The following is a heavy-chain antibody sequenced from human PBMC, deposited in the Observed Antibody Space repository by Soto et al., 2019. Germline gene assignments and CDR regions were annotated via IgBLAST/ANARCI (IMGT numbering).Heavy chain of an antibody. V-gene: IGHV3-7*03. Sequence: PGGSLRLSCAASGFSFSLYWMSWVRQAPGKGLEWVANIKRDGSEQYYADSVKGRFTISRDNAKNSLFLEINSLKAEDTAVYYCARDTKTYDSVSGEDLWGPGTLVTVSS. CDR2: IKRDGSEQ. J-gene: IGHJ5*02. D-gene: IGHD3-9*01. CDR1: GFSFSLYW. CDR3: ARDTKTYDSVSGEDL.